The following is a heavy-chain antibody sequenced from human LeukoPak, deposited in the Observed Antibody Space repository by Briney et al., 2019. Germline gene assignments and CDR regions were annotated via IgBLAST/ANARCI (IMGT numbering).Heavy chain of an antibody. CDR2: ISGSGGST. CDR3: AKGTVGRFLEWPLDY. J-gene: IGHJ4*02. CDR1: GFPFSGYA. D-gene: IGHD3-3*01. Sequence: GGSLRLSCAASGFPFSGYAMSWVRQAPGKGLEWVSAISGSGGSTYYADSVKGRFTISRDNSKNTLYLQMNSLRAEDTAVYYCAKGTVGRFLEWPLDYWGQGTLVTVSS. V-gene: IGHV3-23*01.